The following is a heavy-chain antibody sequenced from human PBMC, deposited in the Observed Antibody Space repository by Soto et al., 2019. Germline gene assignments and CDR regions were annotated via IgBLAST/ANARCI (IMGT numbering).Heavy chain of an antibody. J-gene: IGHJ6*02. CDR1: GGSFSGYY. V-gene: IGHV4-34*01. D-gene: IGHD2-21*01. CDR3: ARDAYCGGDCPAYYYYYGMDV. CDR2: INHSGST. Sequence: SETLSFTCAVYGGSFSGYYWSWIRQPPGKGLEWIGEINHSGSTNYNPSLKSRVTISVDTSKNQFSLKLSSVTAADTAVYYCARDAYCGGDCPAYYYYYGMDVWGQGTTVTVSS.